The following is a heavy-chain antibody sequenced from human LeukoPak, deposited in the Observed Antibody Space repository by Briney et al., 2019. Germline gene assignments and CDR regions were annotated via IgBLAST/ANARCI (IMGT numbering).Heavy chain of an antibody. V-gene: IGHV3-23*01. Sequence: GGSLRLSCVASGFTFGNYAMGWFRQAPGRRPEWVSSLTDSGGTTYYVDSVKGRFAISRDNSKNTLYLHMNSLRAEDTAVYYCAKKRDAFDIWGQGTVVTVSS. CDR2: LTDSGGTT. CDR1: GFTFGNYA. D-gene: IGHD5-24*01. J-gene: IGHJ3*02. CDR3: AKKRDAFDI.